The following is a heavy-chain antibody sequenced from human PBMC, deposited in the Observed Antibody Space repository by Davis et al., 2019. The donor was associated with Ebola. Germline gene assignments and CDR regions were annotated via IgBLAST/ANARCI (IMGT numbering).Heavy chain of an antibody. CDR2: ISGSGGST. Sequence: AISGSGGSTYYADSVKGRFTISRDNSKNTLYLQMNSLRAEDTAVYYCAKEAYYYDSSGYYGGGSLDYWGQGTLVTVSS. J-gene: IGHJ4*02. CDR3: AKEAYYYDSSGYYGGGSLDY. V-gene: IGHV3-23*01. D-gene: IGHD3-22*01.